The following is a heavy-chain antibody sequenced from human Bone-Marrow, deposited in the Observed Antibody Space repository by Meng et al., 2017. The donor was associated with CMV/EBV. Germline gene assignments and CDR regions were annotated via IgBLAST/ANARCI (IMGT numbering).Heavy chain of an antibody. D-gene: IGHD5-12*01. CDR3: AREGYSSWGGDDAFDI. V-gene: IGHV1-46*01. Sequence: ASVKVSCKASGYTFTSYYMHWVRQAPGQGLEWMGIINPSGGSTSYAQKFQGRVTMTRDTSTSTVYMELSSLRSEDTAVYYCAREGYSSWGGDDAFDIWGQGTMVTGSS. CDR2: INPSGGST. CDR1: GYTFTSYY. J-gene: IGHJ3*02.